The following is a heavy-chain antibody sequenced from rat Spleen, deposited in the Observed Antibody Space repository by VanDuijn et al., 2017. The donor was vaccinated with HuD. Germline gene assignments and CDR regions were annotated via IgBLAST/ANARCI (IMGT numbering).Heavy chain of an antibody. Sequence: EVQLQESGPGLVKPSQSLSLTCSVTGHSISSSYRWNWIRKFPGNKLEWMGYINSAGNTNHNPSLKSRISITTDTSKNQFFLQVNSISSEDTATYYCARSDGVHYYLPFADWGQGTLVTASS. V-gene: IGHV3-3*01. CDR1: GHSISSSYR. D-gene: IGHD1-1*01. CDR2: INSAGNT. CDR3: ARSDGVHYYLPFAD. J-gene: IGHJ3*01.